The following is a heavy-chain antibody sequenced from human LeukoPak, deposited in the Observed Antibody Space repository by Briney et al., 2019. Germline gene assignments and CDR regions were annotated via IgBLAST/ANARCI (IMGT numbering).Heavy chain of an antibody. CDR3: ARCSYYDILTGYYTLAFDY. CDR1: GYTFTSYG. V-gene: IGHV1-18*01. D-gene: IGHD3-9*01. CDR2: ISVYNGNT. Sequence: ASVKVSCKASGYTFTSYGISWVRQAPGQGLEWMGWISVYNGNTNYAQKLQGRVTITTETSTGTAYMELRSLRSDDTAMYYCARCSYYDILTGYYTLAFDYWGQGTLVTVSS. J-gene: IGHJ4*02.